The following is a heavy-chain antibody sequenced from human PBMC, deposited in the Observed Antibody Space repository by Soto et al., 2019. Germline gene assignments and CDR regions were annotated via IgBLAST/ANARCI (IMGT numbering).Heavy chain of an antibody. V-gene: IGHV3-23*01. J-gene: IGHJ2*01. CDR3: AKDNIVTATWYFDL. CDR1: GFTFSNYA. CDR2: VSGSGGST. Sequence: QPGGSLRLSCAASGFTFSNYAMSWVRQAPGKGLEWVSAVSGSGGSTNYADSVKGRFTISRDNSKNTLYLQMNSLRAEDTAVYYCAKDNIVTATWYFDLWGRGTLVTVSS. D-gene: IGHD2-21*02.